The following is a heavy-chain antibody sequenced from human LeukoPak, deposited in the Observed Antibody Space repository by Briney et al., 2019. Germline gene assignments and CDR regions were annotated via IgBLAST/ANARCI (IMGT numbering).Heavy chain of an antibody. CDR1: GGSISSDDYS. CDR3: ARGSHSGWHFDH. V-gene: IGHV4-30-4*01. Sequence: SETLSLTCTVSGGSISSDDYSWSWIRQPPGKGLEWIGYIYYSGSTYYNPSLKSRVTISVDTSKNQFSLKVSSVTAADTAVYYCARGSHSGWHFDHWGQGTLVTVSS. CDR2: IYYSGST. J-gene: IGHJ4*02. D-gene: IGHD6-19*01.